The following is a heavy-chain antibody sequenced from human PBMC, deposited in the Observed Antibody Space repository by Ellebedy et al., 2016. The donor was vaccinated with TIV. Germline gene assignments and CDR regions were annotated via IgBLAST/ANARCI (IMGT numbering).Heavy chain of an antibody. Sequence: PGGSLRLSCAPSGFTFSSSGMHWVRQAPGKGLEWVAFIRFDGSKKNYADSVKGRFTISRDNSKNTLYLQMNSLRTEDTAVYYCAKGRGYCFDYWGQGTLVTVSS. J-gene: IGHJ4*02. CDR1: GFTFSSSG. D-gene: IGHD3-10*01. CDR2: IRFDGSKK. CDR3: AKGRGYCFDY. V-gene: IGHV3-30*02.